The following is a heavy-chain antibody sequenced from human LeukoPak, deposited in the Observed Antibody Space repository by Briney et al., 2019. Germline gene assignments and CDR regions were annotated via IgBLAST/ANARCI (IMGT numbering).Heavy chain of an antibody. CDR1: GGSISSSSYY. CDR2: IYYSGST. D-gene: IGHD3-10*01. J-gene: IGHJ5*02. V-gene: IGHV4-39*07. CDR3: ARDGGGLLWFGELLYPNWFDP. Sequence: SSETLSLTCTVSGGSISSSSYYWGWIRQPPGKGLECIGSIYYSGSTYYNPSLKSRVTISVDTSKNQFSLKLSSVTAADTAVYYCARDGGGLLWFGELLYPNWFDPWGQGTLVTVSS.